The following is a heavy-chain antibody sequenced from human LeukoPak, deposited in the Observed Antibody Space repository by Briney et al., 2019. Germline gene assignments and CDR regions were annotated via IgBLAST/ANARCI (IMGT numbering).Heavy chain of an antibody. CDR2: ISGSGGST. D-gene: IGHD6-13*01. CDR1: GFTFSSYA. V-gene: IGHV3-23*01. CDR3: AKAPGYSSRYFDY. J-gene: IGHJ4*02. Sequence: GGSLRLSCAASGFTFSSYAMSWVRLAPGKGLEWVSAISGSGGSTYYADSVKGRFTISRDNSKNTLYLQMNSLRAEDTAVYYCAKAPGYSSRYFDYWGQGTLVTVSS.